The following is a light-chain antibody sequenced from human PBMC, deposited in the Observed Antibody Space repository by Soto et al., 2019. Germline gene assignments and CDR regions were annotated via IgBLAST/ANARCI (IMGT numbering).Light chain of an antibody. CDR2: AAS. V-gene: IGKV1-12*01. Sequence: DLQMTQSPSSVSAPVGDIVIITRRASQDINSWLAWYQQKPGKAPELMIYAASTLQSGVQSRFSGSGSGTDFTLTISCMQSEDFATYYCKKYYSFQITLGKGKRRELK. CDR1: QDINSW. J-gene: IGKJ5*01. CDR3: KKYYSFQIT.